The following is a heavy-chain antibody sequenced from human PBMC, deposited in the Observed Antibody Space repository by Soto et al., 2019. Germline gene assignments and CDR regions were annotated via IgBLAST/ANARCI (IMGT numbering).Heavy chain of an antibody. CDR3: AREFSSGWYYFDY. D-gene: IGHD6-19*01. J-gene: IGHJ4*02. CDR1: GFTFSSYG. CDR2: IWYDGSNK. Sequence: QVQLVESGGGVVQPGRSLRLSCAASGFTFSSYGMHWVRQAPGKGLEWVAVIWYDGSNKYYADSVKGRFTISRDNSKNTLYLQMNNLRAEDTAVYYCAREFSSGWYYFDYWGQGTLVTVSS. V-gene: IGHV3-33*01.